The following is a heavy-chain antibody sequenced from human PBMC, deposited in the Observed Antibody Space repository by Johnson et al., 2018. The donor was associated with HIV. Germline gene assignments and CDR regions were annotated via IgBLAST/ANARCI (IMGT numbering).Heavy chain of an antibody. CDR1: GFTFSDAW. CDR3: ARGAMTMTQKGAFDV. J-gene: IGHJ3*01. V-gene: IGHV3-15*01. CDR2: MKSNSEGGTT. Sequence: VHLVESGGGLVKPGGSLRVSCAASGFTFSDAWMHWVRQGPGKGLECIGRMKSNSEGGTTDYAAPVKGRFTISRDNAKSSLYVEMNSLRAEDTAVYHCARGAMTMTQKGAFDVWGQGTMVTVSS.